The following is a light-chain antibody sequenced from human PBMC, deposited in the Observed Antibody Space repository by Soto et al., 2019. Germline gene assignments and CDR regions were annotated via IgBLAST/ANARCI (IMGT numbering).Light chain of an antibody. J-gene: IGKJ1*01. CDR1: QSISTY. CDR3: QQSYTTLMWT. Sequence: DIQMTQSPSSLSASVGDRVTITCPASQSISTYLNWYQQKPGKAPRLLIFAATRLQRGVPSRFTGSGSGTDFTLTINSLQPEDFASYYCQQSYTTLMWTFGKGTKVDIK. V-gene: IGKV1-39*01. CDR2: AAT.